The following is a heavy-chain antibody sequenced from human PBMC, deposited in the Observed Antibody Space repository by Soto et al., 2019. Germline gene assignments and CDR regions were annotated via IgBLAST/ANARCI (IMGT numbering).Heavy chain of an antibody. D-gene: IGHD2-2*01. V-gene: IGHV4-34*01. J-gene: IGHJ5*02. Sequence: SETLSLTCAVYGGSFSGYYWGWIRQPPGKGLEWIGEINHSGSTNYNPSLKSRVTISVDTSKNQFSLKLSSVTAADTAVYYCASRGYCSSTSCYWLFRPRRWLDPWGQGTLVTVSS. CDR3: ASRGYCSSTSCYWLFRPRRWLDP. CDR2: INHSGST. CDR1: GGSFSGYY.